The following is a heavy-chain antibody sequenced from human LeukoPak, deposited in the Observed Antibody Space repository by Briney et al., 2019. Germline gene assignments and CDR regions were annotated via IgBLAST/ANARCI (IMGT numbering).Heavy chain of an antibody. CDR2: IYYSGST. Sequence: TSETRSLTCTVSGGSISSSSYYWGWIRQPPGKGLEWIGSIYYSGSTYYNPSLKSRVTISVDTSKNQFSLKLSSVTAADTAVYYCARAIVVVIGFDPWGQGTLVTVSS. D-gene: IGHD3-22*01. CDR1: GGSISSSSYY. CDR3: ARAIVVVIGFDP. J-gene: IGHJ5*02. V-gene: IGHV4-39*01.